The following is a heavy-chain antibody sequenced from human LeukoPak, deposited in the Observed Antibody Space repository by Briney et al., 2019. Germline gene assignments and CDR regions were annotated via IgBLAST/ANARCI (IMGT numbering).Heavy chain of an antibody. D-gene: IGHD5-18*01. CDR3: ATRQRSGYYYGMDV. V-gene: IGHV3-53*01. CDR2: TSSGGNT. J-gene: IGHJ6*02. Sequence: GGSLRLSCAASGFTVSSNYMSWVRQAPGEGLEWVAITSSGGNTYYADSVKGRFTISRDNSKNTLYLQMNSLRAEDTAIYYCATRQRSGYYYGMDVWGQGTTVTVSS. CDR1: GFTVSSNY.